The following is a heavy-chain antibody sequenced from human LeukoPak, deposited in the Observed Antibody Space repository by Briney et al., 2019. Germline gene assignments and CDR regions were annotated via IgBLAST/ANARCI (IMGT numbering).Heavy chain of an antibody. V-gene: IGHV3-21*06. CDR2: ISTKGGHI. CDR3: ARDRIGRLHSAFDV. J-gene: IGHJ3*01. D-gene: IGHD1-1*01. Sequence: PGGSLRLSCTASGFTFSSFSMNWVRQAPGKGLEWVSCISTKGGHIYCADSIKGRFTISRDNAENSVYLQMNSLRLEDTAVYFCARDRIGRLHSAFDVWGQGTTVTVSS. CDR1: GFTFSSFS.